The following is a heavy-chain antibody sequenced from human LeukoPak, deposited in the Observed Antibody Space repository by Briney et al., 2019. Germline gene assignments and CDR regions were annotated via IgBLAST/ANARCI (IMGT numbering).Heavy chain of an antibody. Sequence: GESLKISCKGSGYSFTKYWIGWVRQRPGQGLEWMAIIYPGDSDARYSPSLQGQVTISADKSISTAYLQWSSLKASDAAMYTCARQGEGDYGGWFVWWGQGSLVTVSS. CDR1: GYSFTKYW. J-gene: IGHJ5*01. CDR3: ARQGEGDYGGWFVW. V-gene: IGHV5-51*01. D-gene: IGHD4-23*01. CDR2: IYPGDSDA.